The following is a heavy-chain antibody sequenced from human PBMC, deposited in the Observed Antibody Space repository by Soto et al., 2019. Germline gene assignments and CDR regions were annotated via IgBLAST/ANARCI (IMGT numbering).Heavy chain of an antibody. CDR2: IIPIFGTA. CDR1: GGTFSSYA. CDR3: ARSGIAVAGPSGLFDY. Sequence: GASVKVSCKASGGTFSSYAISWVRQAPGQGLEWMGGIIPIFGTANYAQKFQGRVTITADESTSTAYMELSSLRSEDTAVYYCARSGIAVAGPSGLFDYWGQGTLVTVSS. D-gene: IGHD6-19*01. J-gene: IGHJ4*02. V-gene: IGHV1-69*13.